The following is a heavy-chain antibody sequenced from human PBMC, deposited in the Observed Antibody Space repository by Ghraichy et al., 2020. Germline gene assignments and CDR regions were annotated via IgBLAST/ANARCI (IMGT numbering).Heavy chain of an antibody. J-gene: IGHJ4*02. CDR1: RFTFSSYA. CDR2: ISGSGGSP. Sequence: GGSLRLSCAASRFTFSSYAMSWVRQAPGKGLEWVSAISGSGGSPYYADSVKGRFTISRDNSKNTLYLQMNSLRAEDTAVYYCAKDFTSSWYSALDSWGQGTLVTVSS. V-gene: IGHV3-23*01. CDR3: AKDFTSSWYSALDS. D-gene: IGHD6-13*01.